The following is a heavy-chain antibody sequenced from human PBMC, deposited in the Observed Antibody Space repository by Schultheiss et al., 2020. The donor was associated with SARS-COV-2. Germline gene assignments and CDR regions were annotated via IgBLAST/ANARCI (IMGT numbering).Heavy chain of an antibody. CDR1: GFTFSSYW. V-gene: IGHV3-7*03. J-gene: IGHJ4*02. Sequence: GGSLRLSCAASGFTFSSYWMSWVRQAPGKGLEWVANIKQDGSEKYYVDSVKGRFTISRDNAKNSLYLQMNSLRAEDTAVYYCARTKSIAARRLIFGYYFDYWGQGTLVTVSS. D-gene: IGHD6-6*01. CDR3: ARTKSIAARRLIFGYYFDY. CDR2: IKQDGSEK.